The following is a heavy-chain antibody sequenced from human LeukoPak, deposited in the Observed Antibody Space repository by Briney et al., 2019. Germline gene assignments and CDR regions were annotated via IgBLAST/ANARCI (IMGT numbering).Heavy chain of an antibody. CDR3: TPDHDTSSWTFIY. CDR1: GFTFSNAW. Sequence: PGGSLRLSCAASGFTFSNAWMSWVRQAPGKGLEWVGRIKSKTDGGTTDYAAPVKGRFTISRDDSKNTLFLQMNSLKTEDTAVYYCTPDHDTSSWTFIYGGQGTLVTVSS. J-gene: IGHJ4*02. D-gene: IGHD6-13*01. CDR2: IKSKTDGGTT. V-gene: IGHV3-15*01.